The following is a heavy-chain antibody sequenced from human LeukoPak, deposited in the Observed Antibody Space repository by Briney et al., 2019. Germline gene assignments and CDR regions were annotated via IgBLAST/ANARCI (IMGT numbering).Heavy chain of an antibody. V-gene: IGHV3-74*01. CDR2: INSDGSST. CDR1: GFTFSSYW. CDR3: ARAGYCSGGSCYFTANLGY. J-gene: IGHJ4*02. D-gene: IGHD2-15*01. Sequence: GGSLRLSCAASGFTFSSYWMHWVRPAPGKGLVWVSRINSDGSSTSYADSVKGRFTISRDNAKNTLYLQMNSLRAEDTAVYYCARAGYCSGGSCYFTANLGYWGQGTLVTVSS.